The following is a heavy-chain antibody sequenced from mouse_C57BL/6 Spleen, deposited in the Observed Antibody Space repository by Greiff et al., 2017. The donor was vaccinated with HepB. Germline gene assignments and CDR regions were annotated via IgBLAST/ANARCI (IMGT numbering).Heavy chain of an antibody. CDR1: GYAFTNYL. D-gene: IGHD3-1*01. CDR3: ARWHGGDAMDY. J-gene: IGHJ4*01. V-gene: IGHV1-54*01. CDR2: INPGSGGT. Sequence: QVQLQQSGAELVRPGTSVKVSCKASGYAFTNYLIEWVKQWPGQGLEWIGVINPGSGGTNYNEKFKGKATLTADKSSSTAYMQLSSLTSEDSAVYFCARWHGGDAMDYWGQGTSVTVSS.